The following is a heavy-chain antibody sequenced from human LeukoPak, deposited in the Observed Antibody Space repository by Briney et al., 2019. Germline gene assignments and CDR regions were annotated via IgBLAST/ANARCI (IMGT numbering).Heavy chain of an antibody. J-gene: IGHJ6*03. CDR3: ARDELEYYMDV. V-gene: IGHV4-39*07. D-gene: IGHD3-3*01. CDR2: IYYSGST. CDR1: GGSIGSYY. Sequence: SETLSLTCTVSGGSIGSYYWSWIRQPPGKGLEWIGSIYYSGSTYYNPSLKSRVTISVDTSKNQFSLKLSSVTAADTAVYYCARDELEYYMDVWGKGTTVTVSS.